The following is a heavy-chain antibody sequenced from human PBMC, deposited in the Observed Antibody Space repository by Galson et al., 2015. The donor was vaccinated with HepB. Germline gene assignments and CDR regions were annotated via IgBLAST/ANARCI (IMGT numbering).Heavy chain of an antibody. D-gene: IGHD6-13*01. CDR3: VRFGSWYEDAFDI. CDR2: INPSGGST. J-gene: IGHJ3*02. CDR1: GYTFINYY. V-gene: IGHV1-46*03. Sequence: SVKVSCKASGYTFINYYIHWVRQAPGQGLEWMGIINPSGGSTTYAQKFQGRLTMTRDTSTNSVYMELSSLSSEDTAVYYCVRFGSWYEDAFDIWGHGTMVTVSS.